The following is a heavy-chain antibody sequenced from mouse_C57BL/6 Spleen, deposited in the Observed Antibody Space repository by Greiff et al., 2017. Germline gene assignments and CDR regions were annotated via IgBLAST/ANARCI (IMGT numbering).Heavy chain of an antibody. Sequence: VQRVESGAELARPGASVKLSCKASGYTFTSYGISWVKQRTGQGLEWIGEIYPRSGNTYYNEKFKGKATLTADKSSSTAYMELRSLTSEDSAVYFCAREEDYSNSYAMDYWGQGTSVTVSS. V-gene: IGHV1-81*01. CDR1: GYTFTSYG. D-gene: IGHD2-5*01. CDR3: AREEDYSNSYAMDY. J-gene: IGHJ4*01. CDR2: IYPRSGNT.